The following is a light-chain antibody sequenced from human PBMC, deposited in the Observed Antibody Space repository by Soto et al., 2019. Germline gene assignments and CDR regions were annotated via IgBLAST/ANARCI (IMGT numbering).Light chain of an antibody. V-gene: IGLV7-46*01. Sequence: QAVVTQEPSLTVCPGGTVTLTCGFSTGPVTSDHYPYWFQQKPGQAPRTLIYDVSNKHFWTPARFSGSLVGGKAALTLSGAQPEDEAEYHCLLVQDYSEVVFGGGTKLTVL. CDR1: TGPVTSDHY. J-gene: IGLJ3*02. CDR2: DVS. CDR3: LLVQDYSEVV.